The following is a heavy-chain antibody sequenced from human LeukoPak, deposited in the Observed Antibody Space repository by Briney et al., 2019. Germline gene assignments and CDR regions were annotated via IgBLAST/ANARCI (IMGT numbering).Heavy chain of an antibody. D-gene: IGHD2-15*01. CDR2: INPNSGGT. J-gene: IGHJ5*02. CDR1: GYTFTGYY. Sequence: GASVKVSCKASGYTFTGYYMHWVRQAPGQGLEWMGWINPNSGGTNYAQKFQGRVTMTRDTSISTAYMGLSRLRSDDTAVYYCARTPIVVVVAATNNWFDPWGQGTLVTVSS. V-gene: IGHV1-2*02. CDR3: ARTPIVVVVAATNNWFDP.